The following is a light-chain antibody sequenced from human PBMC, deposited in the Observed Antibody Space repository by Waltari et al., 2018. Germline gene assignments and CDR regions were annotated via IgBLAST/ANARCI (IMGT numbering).Light chain of an antibody. CDR3: AAYTSTNTVI. J-gene: IGLJ2*01. CDR2: DVT. CDR1: NRDIGYYNY. Sequence: QSALTQPASVSGSPGQSTTISCTGTNRDIGYYNYDSWYQQYPGKAPKLMIFDVTRWPSGVSHRFSGSKSGNTASLTISGLQAEDEADYFCAAYTSTNTVIFGGGTKVTVL. V-gene: IGLV2-14*01.